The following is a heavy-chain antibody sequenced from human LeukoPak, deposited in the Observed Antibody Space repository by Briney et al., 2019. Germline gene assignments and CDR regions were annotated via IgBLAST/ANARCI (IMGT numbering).Heavy chain of an antibody. V-gene: IGHV4-34*01. CDR2: INHSGST. CDR3: ARQAPKKDSSGYYYFDY. D-gene: IGHD3-22*01. CDR1: GGSFSGYY. J-gene: IGHJ4*02. Sequence: SETLSLTCAVDGGSFSGYYWSWIRQPPGKGLEWIGEINHSGSTNYNPSLKSRVTISVDTSKNQFSLKLSSVTAADTAVYYCARQAPKKDSSGYYYFDYWGQGTLVTVSS.